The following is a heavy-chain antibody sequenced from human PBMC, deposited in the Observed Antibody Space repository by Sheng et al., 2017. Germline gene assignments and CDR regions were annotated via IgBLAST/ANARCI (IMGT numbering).Heavy chain of an antibody. D-gene: IGHD3-22*01. V-gene: IGHV4-39*01. CDR2: IYYSGST. J-gene: IGHJ1*01. Sequence: QLQLQESGPGLVKPSETLSLTCTVSGGSISSSSYYWGWIRQPPGKGLELIGSIYYSGSTYYNPSLKSRVTISVDTSKNQFSLKLSSVTAADTAVYYCARQGSGYYLSEYFQHWGQGTLVTVSS. CDR3: ARQGSGYYLSEYFQH. CDR1: GGSISSSSYY.